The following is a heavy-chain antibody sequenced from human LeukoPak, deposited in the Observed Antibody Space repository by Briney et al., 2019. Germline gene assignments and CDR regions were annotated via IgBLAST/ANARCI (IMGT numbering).Heavy chain of an antibody. CDR2: ISYDGSNK. D-gene: IGHD3-10*01. Sequence: GGSLRLSCAASGFTFSSYGMHWVRQAPGKGLEWVSVISYDGSNKYYADSVKGRFTISRDNAKNSLYLQMNSLRAEDTAVYYCARYEDEEGSFGYWGQGTLVTVSS. CDR1: GFTFSSYG. V-gene: IGHV3-30*03. CDR3: ARYEDEEGSFGY. J-gene: IGHJ4*02.